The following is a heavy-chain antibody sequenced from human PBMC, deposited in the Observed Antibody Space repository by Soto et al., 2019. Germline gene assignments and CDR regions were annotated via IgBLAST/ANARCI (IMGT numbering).Heavy chain of an antibody. J-gene: IGHJ4*02. CDR3: ARRAITMILEEYYFDY. V-gene: IGHV3-30*03. Sequence: QVQLVESGGGVVQPGRSLRLSCAASGFTFSHYAMHWVRQAPGKGLEWVAVISYDGTNKYYADSVKGRFTISRDSSKSTLYLQMTSLRADDTAVYYCARRAITMILEEYYFDYWGQGTLVTVSS. D-gene: IGHD3-22*01. CDR2: ISYDGTNK. CDR1: GFTFSHYA.